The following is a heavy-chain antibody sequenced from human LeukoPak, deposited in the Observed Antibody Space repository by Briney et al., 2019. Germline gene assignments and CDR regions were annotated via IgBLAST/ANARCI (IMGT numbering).Heavy chain of an antibody. V-gene: IGHV3-23*01. Sequence: GGPLRLSCAASGFTFSDHAMSWVRQAPGKGLEWDSAIRGTGTTTFYAASVKGRFTISRDNSKNTADLQMNSLRAEDTAVYYCAKVSWLGTLPSYHFDSWGQGTQVTVSS. D-gene: IGHD6-19*01. CDR3: AKVSWLGTLPSYHFDS. CDR2: IRGTGTTT. J-gene: IGHJ4*02. CDR1: GFTFSDHA.